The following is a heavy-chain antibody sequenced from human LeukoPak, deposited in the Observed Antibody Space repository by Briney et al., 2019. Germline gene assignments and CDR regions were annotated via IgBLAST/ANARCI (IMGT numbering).Heavy chain of an antibody. J-gene: IGHJ6*03. CDR3: ARDRGPEYSYESMDV. CDR2: IIPIFGTA. Sequence: GASVKVSCKASGGTFSSYAISWVRQAPGQGLEWMGGIIPIFGTANYAQKFQGRVTITADESTSTAYMELSSLRSEDTAVYYCARDRGPEYSYESMDVWGKGTTVTVSS. D-gene: IGHD5-18*01. CDR1: GGTFSSYA. V-gene: IGHV1-69*13.